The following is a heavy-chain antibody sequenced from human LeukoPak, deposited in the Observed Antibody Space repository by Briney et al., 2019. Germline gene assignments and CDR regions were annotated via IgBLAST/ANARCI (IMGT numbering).Heavy chain of an antibody. Sequence: GGSLRLSCAASGFTFSSTAMTWVRQPPGRGLDWVSSINGGGTTIYYADSVRGRFTISRDNSKNTLFLQMNSLTAEDTAIYYCAKPPGARWEQLRFDYWGQGALVTVSS. CDR1: GFTFSSTA. CDR3: AKPPGARWEQLRFDY. D-gene: IGHD1-26*01. J-gene: IGHJ4*02. CDR2: INGGGTTI. V-gene: IGHV3-23*01.